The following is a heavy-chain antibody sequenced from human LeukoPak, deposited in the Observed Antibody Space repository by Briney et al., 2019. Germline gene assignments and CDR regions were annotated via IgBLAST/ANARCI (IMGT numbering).Heavy chain of an antibody. CDR2: TYYRSKWYN. D-gene: IGHD6-13*01. CDR1: GDSVSRDTAA. Sequence: SQTLSLTCAISGDSVSRDTAAWNWVRQTPSRGLEWLGRTYYRSKWYNDYAVSVKSRITINPDTSKNQFSLQLNSVTPEDTAVYYCARDRGGSSWYYFDNWGQGSLVTVSS. V-gene: IGHV6-1*01. J-gene: IGHJ4*02. CDR3: ARDRGGSSWYYFDN.